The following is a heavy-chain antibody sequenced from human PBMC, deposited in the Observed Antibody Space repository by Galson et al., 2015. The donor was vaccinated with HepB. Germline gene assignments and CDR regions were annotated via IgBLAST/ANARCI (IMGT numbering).Heavy chain of an antibody. CDR3: AARQLYDSGFSPVGYFAY. Sequence: SLRLSCAASGFTASRKYMTWVRRAPGKGLEWVSIIYDGGSTYYADSVKGRFTISRDNSKNTIHLQMNSLRAEDTAVYYCAARQLYDSGFSPVGYFAYWGQGTLVTVSS. J-gene: IGHJ4*02. CDR1: GFTASRKY. V-gene: IGHV3-53*01. D-gene: IGHD3-22*01. CDR2: IYDGGST.